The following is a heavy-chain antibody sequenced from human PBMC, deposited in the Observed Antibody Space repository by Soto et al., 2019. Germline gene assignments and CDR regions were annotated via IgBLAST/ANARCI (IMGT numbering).Heavy chain of an antibody. CDR3: ARASGHIAAAGSYYYYGMDV. Sequence: PSETLSLTCTVSGGSISSYYWSWRRQPPGKGLEWIGYIYYSGSTNYNPSLKSRVTISVDTSKNQSSLKLSSVTAADTAVYYCARASGHIAAAGSYYYYGMDVWGQGTTVTVSS. CDR1: GGSISSYY. D-gene: IGHD6-13*01. V-gene: IGHV4-59*01. CDR2: IYYSGST. J-gene: IGHJ6*02.